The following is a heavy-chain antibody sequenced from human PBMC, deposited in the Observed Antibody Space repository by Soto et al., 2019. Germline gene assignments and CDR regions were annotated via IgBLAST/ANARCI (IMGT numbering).Heavy chain of an antibody. D-gene: IGHD3-10*01. V-gene: IGHV5-51*01. Sequence: GESLKISCQASGYIFTNYWIAWVRQMPGKGMEWMGIIYPGNSDSRYSASFQGQVTISVDRSITTAYMVLSSLRSEDTAIYYCATSFGSGSRAFDYWGQGALVTVSS. CDR3: ATSFGSGSRAFDY. CDR1: GYIFTNYW. J-gene: IGHJ4*02. CDR2: IYPGNSDS.